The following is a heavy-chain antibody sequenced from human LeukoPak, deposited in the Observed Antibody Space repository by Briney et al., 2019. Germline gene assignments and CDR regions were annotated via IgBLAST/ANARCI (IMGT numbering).Heavy chain of an antibody. Sequence: SETLSLTCTVSGGSIRSSYYYWGWIRQPPGTGLEWIGSIYDSGSTYCNPSLKSRVTISVDTSKNQFSLKLNSVTAADTAVYYCTTSSGWYSLNYWGQGVLIAVSS. J-gene: IGHJ4*02. V-gene: IGHV4-39*07. CDR1: GGSIRSSYYY. CDR2: IYDSGST. CDR3: TTSSGWYSLNY. D-gene: IGHD1-26*01.